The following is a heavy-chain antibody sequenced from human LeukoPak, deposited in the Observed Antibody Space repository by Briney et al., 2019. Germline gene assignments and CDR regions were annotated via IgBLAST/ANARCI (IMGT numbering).Heavy chain of an antibody. V-gene: IGHV3-23*01. Sequence: GGSLRLSCAASGFTFSSYAMSWVRQAPGKGLEWVSAISGSGGSTYYADSVKGRFTISRDNSKNTLYLQMNSLRAEDTAVYYCASDCSGAACDSGDVFDIWGQGTMVTVSS. CDR3: ASDCSGAACDSGDVFDI. D-gene: IGHD2-15*01. CDR2: ISGSGGST. J-gene: IGHJ3*02. CDR1: GFTFSSYA.